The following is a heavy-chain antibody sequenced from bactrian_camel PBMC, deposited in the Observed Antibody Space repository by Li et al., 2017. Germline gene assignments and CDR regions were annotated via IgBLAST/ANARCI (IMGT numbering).Heavy chain of an antibody. CDR1: GERFGRLC. CDR2: ISPASKA. Sequence: HVQLVESGGGSVQAGGSLRLSCVASGERFGRLCMAWFRQAPGKERERVATISPASKAKWYADSVAGRFTISQDNAKNTVDLQMSSLKPEDTAMYYCALSQRRWSFSTSHLPDFTNWGPGTQVTVS. CDR3: ALSQRRWSFSTSHLPDFTN. J-gene: IGHJ4*01. V-gene: IGHV3S53*01. D-gene: IGHD2*01.